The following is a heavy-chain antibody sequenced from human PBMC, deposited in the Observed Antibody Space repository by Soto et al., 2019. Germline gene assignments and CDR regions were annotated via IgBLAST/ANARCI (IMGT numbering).Heavy chain of an antibody. V-gene: IGHV3-11*06. D-gene: IGHD2-8*01. CDR3: ASRGHCSNGQCHPFDY. CDR2: ISMSGSYK. Sequence: PGGSLRLSCVGSDFSLCGFYMSWVRQAPGKGLEWLSFISMSGSYKTYAASVEGRFTISRDNVKNILYLQMDSLRVEDTAVYYCASRGHCSNGQCHPFDYWGQGTQVTVSS. CDR1: DFSLCGFY. J-gene: IGHJ4*02.